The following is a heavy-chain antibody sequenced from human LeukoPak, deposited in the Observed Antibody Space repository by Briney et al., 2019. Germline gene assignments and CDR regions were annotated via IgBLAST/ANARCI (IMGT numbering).Heavy chain of an antibody. CDR1: GDSFSSVTDY. D-gene: IGHD3-9*01. V-gene: IGHV4-39*07. J-gene: IGHJ3*02. Sequence: PSETLSLTCTVSGDSFSSVTDYWAWIRQPPGKGLEWIASGDYSGGTYYNPSLESRVAISVDTSKNQFSLKLSSVTAADTAVYYCARATLRYFDWLSEAFDAFDIWGQGTMVTVSS. CDR2: GDYSGGT. CDR3: ARATLRYFDWLSEAFDAFDI.